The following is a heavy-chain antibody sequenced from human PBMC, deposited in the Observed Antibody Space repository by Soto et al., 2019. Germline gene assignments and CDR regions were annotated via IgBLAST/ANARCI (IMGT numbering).Heavy chain of an antibody. J-gene: IGHJ5*02. D-gene: IGHD6-19*01. CDR1: GFTFSDYY. CDR3: ATEGIGVAGVS. Sequence: QVQVVESGGGLVKPGGSLRLSCAASGFTFSDYYMSWIRQAPGKGLEWVSYISNSGTPIYYADSVKGRFTISRENAQKSLYLQMNSLRAEDTAVYYCATEGIGVAGVSWGQGTLVTVSS. V-gene: IGHV3-11*01. CDR2: ISNSGTPI.